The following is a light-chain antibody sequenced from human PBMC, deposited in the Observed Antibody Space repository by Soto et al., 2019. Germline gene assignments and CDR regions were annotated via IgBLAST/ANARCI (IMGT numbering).Light chain of an antibody. CDR1: SSDVGGYNY. Sequence: QSALTQPPSASGSLGQSVTISCTGTSSDVGGYNYVSWYRQHPGKAPKLMIYEVSEWPSGVPDRFSGSKSGNTASLTVSGLQAEDEAEYYCSSYAGSNIWVFGGGTKLTVL. V-gene: IGLV2-8*01. J-gene: IGLJ3*02. CDR3: SSYAGSNIWV. CDR2: EVS.